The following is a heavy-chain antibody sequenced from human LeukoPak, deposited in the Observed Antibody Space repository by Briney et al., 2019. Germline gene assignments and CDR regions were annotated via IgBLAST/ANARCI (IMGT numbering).Heavy chain of an antibody. D-gene: IGHD3-10*01. CDR2: ISGYDGDT. CDR3: ARGGRRSGYTESDY. V-gene: IGHV1-18*01. CDR1: GYTFSNYS. Sequence: ASVKVSCKASGYTFSNYSISWVRHAPGQGLECVGWISGYDGDTTYAQNLQGRVAMTTDTSTSSAYMELRSLRSDDTAVYFCARGGRRSGYTESDYWGQGTLVTVSS. J-gene: IGHJ4*02.